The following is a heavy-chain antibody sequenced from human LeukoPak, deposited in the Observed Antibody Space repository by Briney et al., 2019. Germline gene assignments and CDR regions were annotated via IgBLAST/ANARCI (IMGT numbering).Heavy chain of an antibody. V-gene: IGHV5-10-1*01. J-gene: IGHJ4*02. CDR1: GYNFTNYW. Sequence: GESLKISFKGSGYNFTNYWITWVRQMPGKGLEWVGRIDPSDSYINYSPSFQGHVTISAAKSISTAYLQWSSLKASDTAMYYCARCRGILVAGTWDLDYWGQGTLVTVSS. CDR3: ARCRGILVAGTWDLDY. CDR2: IDPSDSYI. D-gene: IGHD6-19*01.